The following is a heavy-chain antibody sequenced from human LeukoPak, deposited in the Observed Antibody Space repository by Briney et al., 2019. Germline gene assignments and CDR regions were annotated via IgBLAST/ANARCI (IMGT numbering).Heavy chain of an antibody. CDR2: FDPEDGET. D-gene: IGHD6-6*01. V-gene: IGHV1-24*01. CDR3: ARLASSSSGLPWKTFYYYMDV. J-gene: IGHJ6*03. CDR1: GYTLTELS. Sequence: ASVKVSCKVSGYTLTELSMHWVRQAPGKGLEWMGGFDPEDGETIYAQKFQGRVTMTEDTSTDTAYMELSSLRSEDTAVYYCARLASSSSGLPWKTFYYYMDVWGKGTTVTVSS.